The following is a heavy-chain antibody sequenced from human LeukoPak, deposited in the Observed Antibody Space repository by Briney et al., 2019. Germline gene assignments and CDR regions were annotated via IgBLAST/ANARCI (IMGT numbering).Heavy chain of an antibody. CDR1: GFTFSSYS. J-gene: IGHJ4*02. V-gene: IGHV3-21*01. Sequence: GGSLRLSCAASGFTFSSYSMNWVRQAPGKGREWVSSISSSSSYIYYADSVKGRFTISRDNAKNSLYLQMNSLRAEDTAVYYCARDTTLWFGESQIDYWGQGTLVTVSS. CDR2: ISSSSSYI. CDR3: ARDTTLWFGESQIDY. D-gene: IGHD3-10*01.